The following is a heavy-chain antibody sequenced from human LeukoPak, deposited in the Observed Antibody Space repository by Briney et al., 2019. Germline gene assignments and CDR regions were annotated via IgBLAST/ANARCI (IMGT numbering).Heavy chain of an antibody. CDR3: ARAYYGDHYYYGMDV. V-gene: IGHV4-30-2*01. CDR2: IYHSGST. D-gene: IGHD4-17*01. Sequence: SQTLSLTCAVSGGSISSGGYSWSWIRQPPAKGLEWIGYIYHSGSTYYNPSLKSRVTISVDRSKNQFSLKLSSVTAADTAVYYCARAYYGDHYYYGMDVWGQGTTVTVSS. CDR1: GGSISSGGYS. J-gene: IGHJ6*02.